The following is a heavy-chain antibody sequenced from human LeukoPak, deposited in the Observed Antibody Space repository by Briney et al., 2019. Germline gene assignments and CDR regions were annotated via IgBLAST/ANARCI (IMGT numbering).Heavy chain of an antibody. V-gene: IGHV3-23*01. CDR3: AKDRYFDY. Sequence: GSLSLSCAASGFTFSSYSMRGVHPAPPKALEWVSAISGNGGSKYYANTVKGRFTISRANSKTTLYLQMTSLRAEDTAVYACAKDRYFDYWGQGTLVTVSS. J-gene: IGHJ4*02. CDR1: GFTFSSYS. CDR2: ISGNGGSK.